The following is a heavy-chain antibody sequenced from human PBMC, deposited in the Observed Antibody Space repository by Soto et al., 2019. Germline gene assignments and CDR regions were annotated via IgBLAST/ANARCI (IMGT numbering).Heavy chain of an antibody. V-gene: IGHV4-30-2*01. J-gene: IGHJ4*02. Sequence: SETLSLTCAVSGGSISSGGYSWSWIRQPPGKGLEWIGYIYHSGSTYYNPSLKSRVTISVDRSKNQFSLKLSSVTAADTAVYYCARDGSGLLDYWGQGTLVTVSS. CDR2: IYHSGST. CDR3: ARDGSGLLDY. CDR1: GGSISSGGYS. D-gene: IGHD6-19*01.